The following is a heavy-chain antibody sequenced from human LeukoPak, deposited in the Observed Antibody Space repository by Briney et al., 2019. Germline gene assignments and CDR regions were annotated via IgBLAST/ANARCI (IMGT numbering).Heavy chain of an antibody. CDR3: ARHGGDWVFDY. J-gene: IGHJ4*02. Sequence: ASETLSLTCTVSGGSISTYYWRWIRQPPGKGLEWSGYNYYSGSTKLNPSLKSRVTISVDTPKNQFSLKLSSVTAADTAVYYCARHGGDWVFDYWGQGTLVTVSS. D-gene: IGHD2-21*02. CDR2: NYYSGST. CDR1: GGSISTYY. V-gene: IGHV4-59*08.